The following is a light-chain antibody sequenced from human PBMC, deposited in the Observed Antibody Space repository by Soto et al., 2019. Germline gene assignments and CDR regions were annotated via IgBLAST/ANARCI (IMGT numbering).Light chain of an antibody. Sequence: EIVMTQSPATLSVSPGERATLSCRASQSVSSNLAWYQQKPGQAPRLLIYGASTRATGIPARFSGSGSGTEFTLTISSLQSEYVAVYYCQQYNNWQTFGQGTKVDIK. CDR3: QQYNNWQT. CDR1: QSVSSN. J-gene: IGKJ1*01. CDR2: GAS. V-gene: IGKV3-15*01.